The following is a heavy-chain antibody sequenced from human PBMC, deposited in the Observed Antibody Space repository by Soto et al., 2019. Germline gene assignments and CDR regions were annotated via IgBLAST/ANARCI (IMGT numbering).Heavy chain of an antibody. CDR3: ARAAGGGYCSGGSCYSRAFDI. CDR1: GYSISSGYY. CDR2: IYHSGIT. D-gene: IGHD2-15*01. Sequence: SSETLSLTCAVSGYSISSGYYWGWIRQPPGKGLEWIGSIYHSGITYYNPSLKSRVTISVDTSKNQFSLKLSSVTAADTAVYYCARAAGGGYCSGGSCYSRAFDIWVQGTMVTVSS. V-gene: IGHV4-38-2*01. J-gene: IGHJ3*02.